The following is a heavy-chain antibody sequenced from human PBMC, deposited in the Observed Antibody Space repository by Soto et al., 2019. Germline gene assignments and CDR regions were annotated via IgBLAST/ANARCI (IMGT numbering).Heavy chain of an antibody. CDR1: GFSFTSYG. Sequence: QAQLVQSGAEVKKPGASVKVSCKASGFSFTSYGFSWVRQAPGQGLELMGWISAYSGNAKYEEKIQDRVTMTTDTMKSREQMSDDTTVYYSAGVPDCSVRGSENLYEALDAWGEGTMVTVSS. CDR2: ISAYSGNA. CDR3: AGVPDCSVRGSENLYEALDA. J-gene: IGHJ3*01. D-gene: IGHD3-10*01. V-gene: IGHV1-18*04.